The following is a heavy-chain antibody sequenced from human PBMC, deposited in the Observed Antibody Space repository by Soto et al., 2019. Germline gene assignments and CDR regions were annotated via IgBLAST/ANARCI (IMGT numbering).Heavy chain of an antibody. V-gene: IGHV1-69*12. CDR2: IIPIFGTA. CDR3: ARHSTGHGDYLDGY. D-gene: IGHD4-17*01. J-gene: IGHJ4*02. CDR1: GGTFSSYA. Sequence: QVQLVQSGAEVKKPGSSGKVSCKASGGTFSSYAISWVRQAPGQGREWMGGIIPIFGTANYAQKFQGRVTITADESTSTAYMELSSLRSEDTAVYYCARHSTGHGDYLDGYWGQGTLVTVSS.